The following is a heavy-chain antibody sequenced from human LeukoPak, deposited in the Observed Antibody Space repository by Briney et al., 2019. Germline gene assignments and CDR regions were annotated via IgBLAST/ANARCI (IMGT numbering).Heavy chain of an antibody. CDR1: GFTFNRNN. V-gene: IGHV3-48*01. J-gene: IGHJ4*02. D-gene: IGHD6-19*01. Sequence: GGSLRLSCAASGFTFNRNNMNWVRQAPGKGLEGVSYISSTSITMYYADSAKGRFTISRDNAKNSLYLQMNSLRADDTAVYYCARETILAVAGDFWGQGTLVTASS. CDR3: ARETILAVAGDF. CDR2: ISSTSITM.